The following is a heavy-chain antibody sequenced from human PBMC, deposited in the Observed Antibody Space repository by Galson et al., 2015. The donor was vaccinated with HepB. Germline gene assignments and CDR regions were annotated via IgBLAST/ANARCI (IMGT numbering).Heavy chain of an antibody. CDR1: GGSFSGYY. CDR2: INHSGST. J-gene: IGHJ4*02. CDR3: ARGRQPLLLDY. Sequence: ETLSLTCAVYGGSFSGYYWSWIRQPPGKGLEWIGEINHSGSTNYNPSLKSRVTISVDTSKNQFSLKLSSVTAADTAVYYCARGRQPLLLDYWGQGTLVTVSA. V-gene: IGHV4-34*01. D-gene: IGHD2-15*01.